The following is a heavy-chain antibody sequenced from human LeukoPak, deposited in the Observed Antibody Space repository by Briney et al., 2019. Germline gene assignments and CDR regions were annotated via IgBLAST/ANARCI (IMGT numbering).Heavy chain of an antibody. CDR2: ISDSGGST. CDR3: AKIGRRYDLWTGYYEEEVDYMDV. Sequence: GGSLRLSCAASGFTFSNYGMSWVRQAPGKGLEWVSGISDSGGSTKHAVSVKGRFTISRDNSKDTLYLQMNSLRAEDTAVYYCAKIGRRYDLWTGYYEEEVDYMDVWGKGTTVTVSS. D-gene: IGHD3-3*01. CDR1: GFTFSNYG. V-gene: IGHV3-23*01. J-gene: IGHJ6*03.